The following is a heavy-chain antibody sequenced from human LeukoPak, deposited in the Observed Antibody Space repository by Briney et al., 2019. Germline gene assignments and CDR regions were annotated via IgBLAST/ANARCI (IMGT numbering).Heavy chain of an antibody. J-gene: IGHJ3*02. CDR1: GFTFSSYA. CDR3: AKLSGRAVAGTAAFDI. Sequence: GGSLRLSCVASGFTFSSYAMSWVRQAPGKGLEWVSAISGSGGSTYYADSVKGRFTISRDNSKNTLYLQMNSLRAEDTAVYYCAKLSGRAVAGTAAFDIWGQGTMVTVSS. D-gene: IGHD6-19*01. V-gene: IGHV3-23*01. CDR2: ISGSGGST.